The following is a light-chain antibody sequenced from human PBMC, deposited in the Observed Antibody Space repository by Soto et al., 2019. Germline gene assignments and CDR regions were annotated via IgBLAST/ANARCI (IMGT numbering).Light chain of an antibody. V-gene: IGKV3-15*01. CDR1: QSVSSS. Sequence: EIVVTQSPATLAVSPWERVTLSCRASQSVSSSLAWYQQRPGQAPRLLIYDTSTRAAGISARFSGSGSGTEFTLTISSLQPDDFATYYCQQYNSYSITFGQGTRLEIK. J-gene: IGKJ5*01. CDR3: QQYNSYSIT. CDR2: DTS.